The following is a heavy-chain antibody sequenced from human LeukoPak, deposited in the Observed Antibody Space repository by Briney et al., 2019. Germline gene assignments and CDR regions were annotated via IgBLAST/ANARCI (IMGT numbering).Heavy chain of an antibody. J-gene: IGHJ4*02. D-gene: IGHD3-10*01. Sequence: SETLSLTCSVSGGSISSYYWTWIRQPPGKGLEWIGYNYYSGSTNYNPSLKSRVTISVDSSKNQFSLRLSSVTAADTAVYYCARVGGGSGSCYPLDYWGQGTLVTVSS. CDR3: ARVGGGSGSCYPLDY. CDR1: GGSISSYY. CDR2: NYYSGST. V-gene: IGHV4-59*01.